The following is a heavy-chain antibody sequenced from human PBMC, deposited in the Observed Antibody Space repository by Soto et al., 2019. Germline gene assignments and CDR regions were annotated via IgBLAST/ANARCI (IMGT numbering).Heavy chain of an antibody. CDR1: GFSIQTSYF. J-gene: IGHJ4*02. Sequence: SETLSLTCGVSGFSIQTSYFWGWIRQPPGKGLEWIGLISHSGRAISHPSFAGRATISLDATNNAFSLTLKSVTAADTAVYYCARGRSFRLAGVPLDSWGQGTLVTVSS. D-gene: IGHD3-16*02. CDR3: ARGRSFRLAGVPLDS. V-gene: IGHV4-38-2*01. CDR2: ISHSGRA.